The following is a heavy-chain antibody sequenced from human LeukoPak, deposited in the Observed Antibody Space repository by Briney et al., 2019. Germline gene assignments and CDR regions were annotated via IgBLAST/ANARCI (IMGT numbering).Heavy chain of an antibody. V-gene: IGHV4-59*01. CDR3: ARGGNDILTGYPSAEYFQH. D-gene: IGHD3-9*01. Sequence: SETLSLTCTVSGGSISSYYWSWIRQPPGKGLEWIGHIYYSGSTNYNPSLKSRVTISVDTSKNQFSLKLSSVTAADTAVYYCARGGNDILTGYPSAEYFQHWGQGTLVTVSS. CDR2: IYYSGST. CDR1: GGSISSYY. J-gene: IGHJ1*01.